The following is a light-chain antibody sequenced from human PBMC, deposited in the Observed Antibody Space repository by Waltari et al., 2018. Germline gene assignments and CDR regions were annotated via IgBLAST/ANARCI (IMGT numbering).Light chain of an antibody. CDR3: SSFTSRHLYV. J-gene: IGLJ1*01. CDR2: EVN. Sequence: QSALTQPASVSGSPGQSITISCTGSSSDVGGYNYVSWYQQYPGKVPKIMIYEVNNRPSGVSSRFSGPKSGNTASLTISGLQADDEADYYCSSFTSRHLYVFGTGTAVTVL. V-gene: IGLV2-14*01. CDR1: SSDVGGYNY.